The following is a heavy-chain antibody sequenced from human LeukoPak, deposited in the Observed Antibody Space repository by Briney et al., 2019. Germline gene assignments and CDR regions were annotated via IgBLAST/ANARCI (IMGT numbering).Heavy chain of an antibody. V-gene: IGHV3-7*03. D-gene: IGHD3-9*01. CDR3: ARDGHYDILTGYFQD. J-gene: IGHJ1*01. Sequence: GGSLRLSCAASGFTFSHYWMSWVRQAPGKGLEWVANIKQDGSEKYYVDSVKGRFTISRGNAKNSLYLQMNSLRAEDTAVYYCARDGHYDILTGYFQDWGQGTLVTVSS. CDR1: GFTFSHYW. CDR2: IKQDGSEK.